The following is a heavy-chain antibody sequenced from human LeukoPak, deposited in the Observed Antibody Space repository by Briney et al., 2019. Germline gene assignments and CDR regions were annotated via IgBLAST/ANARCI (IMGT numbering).Heavy chain of an antibody. D-gene: IGHD6-19*01. CDR3: ARENNSGWYRKAAFDY. Sequence: ASVKVSCKAPGYTFTGYYIHWVRQAPGQGLEWMGWINPNGGGTNYAQNFQGRVTMTRDTSISTAYMELSRLRSDDTAIYYCARENNSGWYRKAAFDYWGQGTLVTVTS. CDR2: INPNGGGT. V-gene: IGHV1-2*02. J-gene: IGHJ4*02. CDR1: GYTFTGYY.